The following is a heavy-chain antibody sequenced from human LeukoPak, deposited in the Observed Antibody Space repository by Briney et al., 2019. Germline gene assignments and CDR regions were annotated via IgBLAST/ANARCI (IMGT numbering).Heavy chain of an antibody. J-gene: IGHJ4*02. CDR2: INHSGST. CDR1: GGSFSSYY. CDR3: ARGVRIADY. V-gene: IGHV4-34*01. D-gene: IGHD6-13*01. Sequence: SETLSLSCAVYGGSFSSYYWSWIRQSPGRGLEWIGEINHSGSTYYNPSLKSRVTISEDTSKNQFSLKLSSVTAADAAVYYCARGVRIADYWGQGTLVTVSS.